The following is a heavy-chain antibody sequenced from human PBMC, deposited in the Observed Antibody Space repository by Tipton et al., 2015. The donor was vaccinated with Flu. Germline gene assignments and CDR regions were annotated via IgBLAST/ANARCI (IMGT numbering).Heavy chain of an antibody. J-gene: IGHJ3*02. CDR3: ATLGNSGTDGFDI. D-gene: IGHD5-12*01. CDR1: GFTVSSKY. V-gene: IGHV3-66*02. Sequence: SLRLSCAASGFTVSSKYMGWVRQAPGKGLQWVSDISRGGTTYVADSVKSRCTISRDNSKNTLYLQWNSLTTEDTAVYYCATLGNSGTDGFDIWAQGTMVTIAS. CDR2: ISRGGTT.